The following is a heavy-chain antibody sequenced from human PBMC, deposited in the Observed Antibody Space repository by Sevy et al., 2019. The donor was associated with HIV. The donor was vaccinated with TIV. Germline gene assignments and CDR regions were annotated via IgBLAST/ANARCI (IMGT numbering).Heavy chain of an antibody. Sequence: GGSLRLSCAASGFTFSSYSMNWVRQAPGKGLEWVSYISSSSSTIYYADSVKGRFTISRDNAKNSLYLQMNSLRAEDTAVYYCARDMGFWSIAARLNPYYYYYMDVWGKWTTVTVSS. V-gene: IGHV3-48*01. J-gene: IGHJ6*03. CDR2: ISSSSSTI. CDR1: GFTFSSYS. D-gene: IGHD6-6*01. CDR3: ARDMGFWSIAARLNPYYYYYMDV.